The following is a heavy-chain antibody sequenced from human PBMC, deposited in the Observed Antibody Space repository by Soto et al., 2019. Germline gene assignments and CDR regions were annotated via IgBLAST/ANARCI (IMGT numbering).Heavy chain of an antibody. CDR3: ARAPSWWYVDL. J-gene: IGHJ2*01. CDR2: INAGNGNT. V-gene: IGHV1-3*05. CDR1: GYTFTSYA. Sequence: QVQLVQSGAEEKKPGASVKVSCKASGYTFTSYAMHWVRQAPGQRLEWMGWINAGNGNTKYSQKFQGRVTITRDTSASTAYMELSGLRSEDTAVYYCARAPSWWYVDLWGRGTLVTVSS.